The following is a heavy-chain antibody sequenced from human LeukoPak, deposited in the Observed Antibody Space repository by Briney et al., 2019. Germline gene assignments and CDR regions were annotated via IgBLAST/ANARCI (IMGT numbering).Heavy chain of an antibody. CDR2: IYHSGST. Sequence: SETLSLTCTVSGYSISSGYYWGWIRQPPGKGLEWIGSIYHSGSTNYNPSLKSRVTISVDTSKDQFSLKLSSVTAADTAVYYCARGRSWPRGLAWFDPWGQGTLVTVSS. V-gene: IGHV4-38-2*02. CDR1: GYSISSGYY. J-gene: IGHJ5*02. CDR3: ARGRSWPRGLAWFDP. D-gene: IGHD6-13*01.